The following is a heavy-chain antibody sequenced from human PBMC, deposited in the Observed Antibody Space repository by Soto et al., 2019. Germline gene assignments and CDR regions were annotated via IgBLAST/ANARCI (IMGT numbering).Heavy chain of an antibody. CDR2: IDWDDDK. D-gene: IGHD1-26*01. J-gene: IGHJ4*02. CDR3: ARQRGQLRGRYFDY. Sequence: SGPTLVNPTQTLTLTCTFSGFSLSNSGMRVSWIRQPPGKALEWLARIDWDDDKFYRTSLKTRLTISKDTSKNQVVLRMTNMGPADTATYYCARQRGQLRGRYFDYWGQGALVTVSS. CDR1: GFSLSNSGMR. V-gene: IGHV2-70*04.